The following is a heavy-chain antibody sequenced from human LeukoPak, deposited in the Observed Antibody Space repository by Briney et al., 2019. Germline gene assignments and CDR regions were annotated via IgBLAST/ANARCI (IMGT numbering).Heavy chain of an antibody. D-gene: IGHD3-22*01. CDR1: GGSISNSAYF. V-gene: IGHV4-39*01. Sequence: WETLSLTCHLPGGSISNSAYFWDWMLQPPGKGLARPGRIDWLGCTYYNPSLENQVTESVAPSINQFSLKTSSVTASDAAVYYCAKTRGGGRVDPGTSGYINYWGEGILVSVSS. CDR2: IDWLGCT. J-gene: IGHJ4*02. CDR3: AKTRGGGRVDPGTSGYINY.